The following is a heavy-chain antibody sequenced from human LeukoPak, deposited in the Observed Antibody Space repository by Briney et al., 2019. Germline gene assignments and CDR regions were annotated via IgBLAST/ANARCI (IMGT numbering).Heavy chain of an antibody. J-gene: IGHJ5*02. CDR1: GFTFSSYW. CDR3: ALARVVPAASALSWYNWFDP. V-gene: IGHV4-34*08. Sequence: GSLRLSCAASGFTFSSYWMSWIRQPPGKGLEWIGEINHSGSTNYNPSLKSRVTISVDTSKNQFSLKLSSVTAADTAVYYCALARVVPAASALSWYNWFDPWGQGTLVTVSS. D-gene: IGHD2-2*01. CDR2: INHSGST.